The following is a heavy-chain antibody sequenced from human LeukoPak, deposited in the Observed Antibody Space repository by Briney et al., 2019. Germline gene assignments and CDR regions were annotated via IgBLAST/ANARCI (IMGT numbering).Heavy chain of an antibody. CDR1: GFTFSSYE. CDR3: ARENGYYDSSGVCYYMDV. Sequence: PGGSLRLSCAASGFTFSSYEMNWVRQAPGKGLEWVSYISSSGSTIYYADSVKGRFTISRDNAKNSLYLQMNSLRAEDTAVYYCARENGYYDSSGVCYYMDVWGKGTTVTISS. D-gene: IGHD3-22*01. CDR2: ISSSGSTI. J-gene: IGHJ6*03. V-gene: IGHV3-48*03.